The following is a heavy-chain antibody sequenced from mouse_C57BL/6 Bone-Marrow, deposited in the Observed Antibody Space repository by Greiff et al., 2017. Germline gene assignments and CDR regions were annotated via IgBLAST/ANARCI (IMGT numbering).Heavy chain of an antibody. CDR3: TRRRTIVPYRARDY. CDR2: IAPETGGT. V-gene: IGHV1-15*01. Sequence: QVQLQQSGAELVRPGASVTLSCKASGYTFTDYEMHWVKQTPVHGLEWIGAIAPETGGTAYNQKFKGKAILTADKSSSTAYMELRSLTSEDSAVYYCTRRRTIVPYRARDYWGQGTSVTVSS. J-gene: IGHJ4*01. CDR1: GYTFTDYE. D-gene: IGHD2-12*01.